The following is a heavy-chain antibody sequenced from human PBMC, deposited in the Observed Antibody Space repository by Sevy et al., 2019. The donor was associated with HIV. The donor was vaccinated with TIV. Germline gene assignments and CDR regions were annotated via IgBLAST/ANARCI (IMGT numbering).Heavy chain of an antibody. CDR1: GYTFTSYY. CDR2: INPSGGST. Sequence: ASVKVSCKASGYTFTSYYMHWVRQAPGQGLEWMGIINPSGGSTSYAQKFQGRVTMTRDTSTSTVYMELSSLRSEDTAVYYCARDRRGYSSSWYWFVPWGQGTLVTASS. V-gene: IGHV1-46*01. J-gene: IGHJ5*02. CDR3: ARDRRGYSSSWYWFVP. D-gene: IGHD6-13*01.